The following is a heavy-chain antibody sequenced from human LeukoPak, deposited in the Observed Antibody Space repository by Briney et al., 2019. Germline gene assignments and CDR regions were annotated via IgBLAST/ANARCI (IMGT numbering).Heavy chain of an antibody. V-gene: IGHV4-61*01. CDR2: IYYSGST. J-gene: IGHJ5*02. CDR3: ARHPTALVSYGFDP. CDR1: GASFSSSTYY. D-gene: IGHD5-18*01. Sequence: PSETLSLTCTVSGASFSSSTYYWSWIRQPPGKGLEWIGYIYYSGSTNYNPSLKSRVTISVDTSKNQFSLNLSSVTAADTAVYYCARHPTALVSYGFDPWGQGTLVTVSS.